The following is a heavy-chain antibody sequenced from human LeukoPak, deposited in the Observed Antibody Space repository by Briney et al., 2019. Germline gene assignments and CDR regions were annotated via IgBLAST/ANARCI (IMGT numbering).Heavy chain of an antibody. CDR3: ARKEGVIDY. J-gene: IGHJ4*02. V-gene: IGHV3-30*03. CDR2: ISYDGSNK. Sequence: PGRSLRLSCAASGFTFSSYGMHWVRQAPGKGLEWVAVISYDGSNKYYADSVKGRFTISRDNAKNSLYLQMNSLKADDTAVYYCARKEGVIDYWGQGTLVTVSS. CDR1: GFTFSSYG. D-gene: IGHD3-10*01.